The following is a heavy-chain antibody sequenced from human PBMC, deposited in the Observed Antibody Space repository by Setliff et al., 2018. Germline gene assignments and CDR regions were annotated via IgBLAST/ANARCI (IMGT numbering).Heavy chain of an antibody. D-gene: IGHD2-2*03. CDR3: ARGPVDFVVVPAAAVFDF. V-gene: IGHV1-18*01. CDR2: IGDYNGNT. Sequence: GASVKVSCKASGYIFTKYGINWVRQAPGQGLEWMGWIGDYNGNTLHAQNFRGRLTVTTDTSTNTAYMELRSLRSDDTAVYYCARGPVDFVVVPAAAVFDFWGQGTLVTVSS. J-gene: IGHJ4*02. CDR1: GYIFTKYG.